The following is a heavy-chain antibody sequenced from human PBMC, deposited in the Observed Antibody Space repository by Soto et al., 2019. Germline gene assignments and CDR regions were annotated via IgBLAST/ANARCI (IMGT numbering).Heavy chain of an antibody. CDR1: GFAVSSNY. Sequence: GGSLRLSCAASGFAVSSNYMSWVRQAPGKGLEWVSVIYSGGSTYYADSVKGRFTISRDNSKNTLYLQMNSLRAEDTAVYYCARGGGYDYYYYGMDVWGQGNTVTVSS. V-gene: IGHV3-53*01. CDR3: ARGGGYDYYYYGMDV. CDR2: IYSGGST. J-gene: IGHJ6*02. D-gene: IGHD3-22*01.